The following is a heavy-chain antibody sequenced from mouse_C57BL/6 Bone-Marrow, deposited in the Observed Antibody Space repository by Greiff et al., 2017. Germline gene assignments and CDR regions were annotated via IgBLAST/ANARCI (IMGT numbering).Heavy chain of an antibody. CDR2: IHPSDSDT. V-gene: IGHV1-74*01. D-gene: IGHD1-1*01. J-gene: IGHJ3*01. CDR3: AIDITTVVGAY. CDR1: GYTFTSYW. Sequence: QVQLKQPGAELVKPGASVKVSCKASGYTFTSYWMHWVKQRPGQGLEWIGRIHPSDSDTNYNQKFKGKATLTVDKSSSTAYMQLSSLTSEDSAVYYCAIDITTVVGAYWGQGTLVTVSA.